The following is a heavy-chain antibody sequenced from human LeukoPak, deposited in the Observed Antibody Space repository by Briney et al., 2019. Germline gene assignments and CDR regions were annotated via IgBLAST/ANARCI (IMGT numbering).Heavy chain of an antibody. V-gene: IGHV3-21*01. J-gene: IGHJ5*02. CDR3: ALDFRIYYGSTSYGSRFDP. CDR1: GVTFTVYA. CDR2: ISSSGVYI. D-gene: IGHD3-10*01. Sequence: GGSPCPSHAPSGVTFTVYAISAGCEAPGKGLEWVSSISSSGVYIYYADSLKGRFTISRDNAKNSMYLQMNSLRPEETAIYFGALDFRIYYGSTSYGSRFDPWGKGTLVTVSS.